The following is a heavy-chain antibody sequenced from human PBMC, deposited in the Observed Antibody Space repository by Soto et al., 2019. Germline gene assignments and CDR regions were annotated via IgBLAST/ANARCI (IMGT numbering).Heavy chain of an antibody. Sequence: GGSLRLSCAASGFTFSSYAMSWVRQAPGKGLEWVSAISGSGGSTYYADSVKGRFTISRDNSKNTLYLQMNSLRAEDTAVYYCAKDTPRITMFGGVLEYRGQGTLVTVSS. J-gene: IGHJ4*02. CDR1: GFTFSSYA. V-gene: IGHV3-23*01. CDR3: AKDTPRITMFGGVLEY. CDR2: ISGSGGST. D-gene: IGHD3-16*01.